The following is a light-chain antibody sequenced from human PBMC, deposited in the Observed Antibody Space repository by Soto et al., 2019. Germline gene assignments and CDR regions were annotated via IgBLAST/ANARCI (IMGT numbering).Light chain of an antibody. Sequence: QSAVTQPRSVSRCPGQSVTISCTATSSDVGGYTYGSWYQQHPGKAPKLMIYDVSQPPSGVPDRFSGSKSGNTASLTISGLQAEDEADYYCCSYAGSYTFNYVFGTGTKVTVL. CDR3: CSYAGSYTFNYV. CDR1: SSDVGGYTY. CDR2: DVS. V-gene: IGLV2-11*01. J-gene: IGLJ1*01.